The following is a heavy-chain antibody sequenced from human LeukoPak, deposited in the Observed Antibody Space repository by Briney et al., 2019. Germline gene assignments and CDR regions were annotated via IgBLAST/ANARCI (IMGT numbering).Heavy chain of an antibody. J-gene: IGHJ6*02. CDR2: ISGSGGST. CDR1: GFTSSSYA. Sequence: PGGSLRLSCAASGFTSSSYAMSWVRQAPGKGLEWVSAISGSGGSTYYADSVKGRFTISRDNSKNTLYLQMNSLRAEDTAVYYCVNLWFGEGYYYGIDVWGQGTTVTVSS. D-gene: IGHD3-10*01. V-gene: IGHV3-23*01. CDR3: VNLWFGEGYYYGIDV.